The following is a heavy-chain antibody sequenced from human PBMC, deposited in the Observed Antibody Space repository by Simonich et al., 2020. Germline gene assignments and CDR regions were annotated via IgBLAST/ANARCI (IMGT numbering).Heavy chain of an antibody. V-gene: IGHV1-18*01. J-gene: IGHJ4*02. D-gene: IGHD2-15*01. CDR1: GYTFTSYG. CDR2: ISAYNGNT. Sequence: QVQLVQSGAEVKKPGASVKVSCKASGYTFTSYGISWVRKAPGKGLEWMGWISAYNGNTNYGKKLQGRVTMTTDTSTSTAYMELRSLRSDDTAVYYCARASRGTWWYYYFDYWGQGTLVTVSS. CDR3: ARASRGTWWYYYFDY.